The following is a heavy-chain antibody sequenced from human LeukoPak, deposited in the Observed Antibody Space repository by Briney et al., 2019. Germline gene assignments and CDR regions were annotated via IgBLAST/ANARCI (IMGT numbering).Heavy chain of an antibody. D-gene: IGHD3-3*01. CDR2: IYHSGST. CDR3: ARSFLNTGGAFDI. J-gene: IGHJ3*02. V-gene: IGHV4-38-2*02. Sequence: SETLSLTCTVSGYSISSGYYWGWLRQPPGKGLEWIGSIYHSGSTYYNPSLKSRVTISVDTSKNQFSLKLSSVTAADTAVYYCARSFLNTGGAFDIWGQGTMVTVSS. CDR1: GYSISSGYY.